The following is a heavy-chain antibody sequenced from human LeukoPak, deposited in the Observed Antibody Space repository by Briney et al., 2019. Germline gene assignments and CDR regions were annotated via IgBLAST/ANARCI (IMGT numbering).Heavy chain of an antibody. V-gene: IGHV1-2*02. Sequence: ASVEVSCKPSGYAFTGYYMHWMRQAPGQGLEWVGWINLNSGETNYAQKFQSRVTITRDTTISTAYIEMRRPRSDDTAVEYCASWAGGSAPVASFDYWGQGTLVTVSS. CDR1: GYAFTGYY. D-gene: IGHD1-14*01. J-gene: IGHJ4*02. CDR3: ASWAGGSAPVASFDY. CDR2: INLNSGET.